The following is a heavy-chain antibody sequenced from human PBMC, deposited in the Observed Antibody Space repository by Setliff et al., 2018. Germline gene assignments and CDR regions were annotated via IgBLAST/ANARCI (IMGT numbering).Heavy chain of an antibody. CDR1: GFSLSSYW. J-gene: IGHJ4*02. V-gene: IGHV3-7*01. CDR3: GRWLQWVDY. CDR2: IKQDGSEK. D-gene: IGHD5-18*01. Sequence: GGSLRLSCAASGFSLSSYWMSWVRQAPGKGLEWVANIKQDGSEKYYVDSVKGRFTISRDNARNSPYLQMNSLRAEDTAVYFCGRWLQWVDYWGQGALVTV.